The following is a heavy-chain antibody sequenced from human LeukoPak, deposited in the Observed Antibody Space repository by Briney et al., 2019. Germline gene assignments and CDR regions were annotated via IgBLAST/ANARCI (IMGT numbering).Heavy chain of an antibody. V-gene: IGHV1-18*04. D-gene: IGHD4-17*01. CDR3: ARVFGDYGNWFDP. Sequence: ASVRVSFKASGYTFTSYGISWVRQAPGQGREWMGWISAYNGNTNYTQKLQGRVTITTATSTSTAYMELRSLSSDDTAVYYCARVFGDYGNWFDPWGQGTLVTVSS. CDR1: GYTFTSYG. CDR2: ISAYNGNT. J-gene: IGHJ5*02.